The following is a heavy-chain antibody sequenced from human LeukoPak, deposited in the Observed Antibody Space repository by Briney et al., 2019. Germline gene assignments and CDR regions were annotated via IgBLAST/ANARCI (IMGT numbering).Heavy chain of an antibody. CDR2: IKRDGSEK. Sequence: GGSLRLSCAASGFTFSDYWMTWVRQAPGKGLEWVANIKRDGSEKYYVDSVKGRFTISRDNTKNSLYLQINSLRAEDTAVYYCARVGYGLFFDYWGQGTLVTVSS. J-gene: IGHJ4*02. CDR3: ARVGYGLFFDY. D-gene: IGHD5-18*01. CDR1: GFTFSDYW. V-gene: IGHV3-7*01.